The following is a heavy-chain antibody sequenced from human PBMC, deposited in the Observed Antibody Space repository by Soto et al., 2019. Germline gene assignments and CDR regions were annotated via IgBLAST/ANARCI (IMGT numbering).Heavy chain of an antibody. CDR2: ISWNSAKI. Sequence: PGGSLRLSCAASGFTFDDYAMHWVRQAPGKGLEWVSGISWNSAKIVYADSVKGRFTISRDNAKNSLYLQMNSLRAEDTALYYCAKDAGATNYYFDYWGQGTLVTVSS. CDR1: GFTFDDYA. D-gene: IGHD5-12*01. J-gene: IGHJ4*02. V-gene: IGHV3-9*01. CDR3: AKDAGATNYYFDY.